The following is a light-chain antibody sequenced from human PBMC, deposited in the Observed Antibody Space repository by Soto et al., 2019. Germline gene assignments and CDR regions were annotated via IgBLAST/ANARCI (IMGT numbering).Light chain of an antibody. Sequence: EIVLTQSPGTLSLSPGERATLSCRASQSVSSSYLAWYQQKPGQAPRLLIYGASSRATGIPDRFSGSGYGTDFTLTISRREPEDFAVYYCQQYGSSPPYTFGQGTNLEIK. J-gene: IGKJ2*01. CDR3: QQYGSSPPYT. CDR2: GAS. V-gene: IGKV3-20*01. CDR1: QSVSSSY.